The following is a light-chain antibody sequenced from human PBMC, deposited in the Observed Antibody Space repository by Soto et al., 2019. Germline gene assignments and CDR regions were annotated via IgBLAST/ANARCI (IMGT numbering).Light chain of an antibody. J-gene: IGLJ1*01. CDR2: DVN. CDR3: SSYSTTNILV. Sequence: QSSLTQPACVSGSPGQWMTISCTGASSDVGAYEHVSWYQQHPGRAPKLILYDVNNRPSGVSNHFSGSKSGNTASLVISGLQANDEADSYCSSYSTTNILVFGSGTKV. V-gene: IGLV2-14*03. CDR1: SSDVGAYEH.